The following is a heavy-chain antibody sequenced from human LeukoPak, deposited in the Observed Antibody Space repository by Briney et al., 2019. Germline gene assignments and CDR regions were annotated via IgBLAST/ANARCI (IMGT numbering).Heavy chain of an antibody. V-gene: IGHV1-46*01. CDR3: AREIAAAGPWFDP. Sequence: GASVKVSCKASGYTFTSYYMHWVRQAPGQGLEWMGIINPSGGGKTYAQKFQGRVTMTRDTSTSTAYMELSSLRSEDTAVYYCAREIAAAGPWFDPWGQGTLVTVCS. J-gene: IGHJ5*02. CDR1: GYTFTSYY. D-gene: IGHD6-13*01. CDR2: INPSGGGK.